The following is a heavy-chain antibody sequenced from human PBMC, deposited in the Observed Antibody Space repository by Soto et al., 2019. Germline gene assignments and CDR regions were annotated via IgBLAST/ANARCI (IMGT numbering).Heavy chain of an antibody. CDR2: INHSGST. CDR1: GGSFSGYY. Sequence: SETLSLTCAVYGGSFSGYYWSWIRQPPGKGLEWIGEINHSGSTNYNPSLKSRVTISVDTSKNQFSLKLSSVTAADTAVYYCARLGSSWPYYYYGMDVWGQGTTVTVSS. V-gene: IGHV4-34*01. D-gene: IGHD6-13*01. J-gene: IGHJ6*02. CDR3: ARLGSSWPYYYYGMDV.